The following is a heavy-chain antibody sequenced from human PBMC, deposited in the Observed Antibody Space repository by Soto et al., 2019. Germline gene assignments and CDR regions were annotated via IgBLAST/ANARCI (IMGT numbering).Heavy chain of an antibody. Sequence: VQLWDSGGGLVQPGGSLRLSCAASGFSFSSSAMSWVRQAPGKRLEWVSTFRESGGTTHYADPVKGRFTISRDTSNNILFLQMNSLRAEDTALYYCTKYSQWAIISPTHDYWGQGSLVTGSS. CDR1: GFSFSSSA. CDR3: TKYSQWAIISPTHDY. CDR2: FRESGGTT. D-gene: IGHD1-26*01. V-gene: IGHV3-23*01. J-gene: IGHJ4*02.